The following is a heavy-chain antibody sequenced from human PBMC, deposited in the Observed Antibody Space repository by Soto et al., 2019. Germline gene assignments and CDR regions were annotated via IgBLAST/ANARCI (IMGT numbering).Heavy chain of an antibody. D-gene: IGHD2-2*01. CDR3: ARHAKPPAITYHYYYMDV. CDR2: IYPDDSDT. Sequence: GESLKISCKGSGYSFTNYWIGWVRQMPGKGLEWMGTIYPDDSDTRYSPSFQGQVTISADKSISTVYLQWSSLKASDTAMYYCARHAKPPAITYHYYYMDVWGEGTTVTVSS. CDR1: GYSFTNYW. V-gene: IGHV5-51*01. J-gene: IGHJ6*03.